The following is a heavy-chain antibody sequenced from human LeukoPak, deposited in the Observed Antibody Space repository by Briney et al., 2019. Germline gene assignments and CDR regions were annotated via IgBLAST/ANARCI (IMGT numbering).Heavy chain of an antibody. CDR1: GGSISSSSYY. Sequence: SETLSLTCTVSGGSISSSSYYWGWIRQPPGQGLEWIGGIYYSGSTYYNPSLKSRVTISVDTSKNQFSLKLSSVTAADTAVYYCARLYPRGRGYFDYWGQGTLVTVSS. CDR3: ARLYPRGRGYFDY. D-gene: IGHD1-26*01. J-gene: IGHJ4*02. V-gene: IGHV4-39*01. CDR2: IYYSGST.